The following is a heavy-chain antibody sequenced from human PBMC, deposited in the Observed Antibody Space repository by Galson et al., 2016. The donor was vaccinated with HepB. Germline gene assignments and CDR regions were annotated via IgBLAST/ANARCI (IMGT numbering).Heavy chain of an antibody. CDR3: ARDLGGHVGMDV. J-gene: IGHJ6*02. Sequence: SVKVSCKASGGTFSTYAINWVRQAPGQGLEWMGKIIPFFGTTTYAQKFQGRVTITADESTSTAYMELSSLRFEDMAVYYCARDLGGHVGMDVWGQGTTVTVAS. CDR1: GGTFSTYA. CDR2: IIPFFGTT. D-gene: IGHD5-12*01. V-gene: IGHV1-69*13.